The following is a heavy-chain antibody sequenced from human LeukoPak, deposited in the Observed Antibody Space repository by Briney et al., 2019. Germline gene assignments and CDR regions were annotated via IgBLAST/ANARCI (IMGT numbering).Heavy chain of an antibody. D-gene: IGHD5-18*01. CDR3: ARRQLWYRPFDY. Sequence: ASVKVSCKASGHTFTGYYMHWVRQAPGQGLEWMGWINPNSGGTNYAQKFQGRVTMTRDTSISTAYMELSRLRSDDTAVYYCARRQLWYRPFDYWGQGTLVTVSS. CDR2: INPNSGGT. CDR1: GHTFTGYY. J-gene: IGHJ4*02. V-gene: IGHV1-2*02.